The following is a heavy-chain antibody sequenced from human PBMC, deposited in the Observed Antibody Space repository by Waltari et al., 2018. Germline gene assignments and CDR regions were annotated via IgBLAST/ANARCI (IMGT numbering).Heavy chain of an antibody. CDR3: ARGYYDFWSGRRLDY. V-gene: IGHV4-34*01. CDR2: INHSGST. D-gene: IGHD3-3*01. Sequence: QVQLQQWGAGLLKPSETLSLTCAVYGGSFSGYYWSWIRPPPGKGLEWIGEINHSGSTNYNPSLKSRVTISVDTSKNQFSLKLSSVTAADTAVYYCARGYYDFWSGRRLDYWGQGTLVTVSS. J-gene: IGHJ4*02. CDR1: GGSFSGYY.